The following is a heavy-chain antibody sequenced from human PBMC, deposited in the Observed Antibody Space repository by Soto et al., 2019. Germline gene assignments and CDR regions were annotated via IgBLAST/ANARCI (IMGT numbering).Heavy chain of an antibody. CDR2: INHSGST. CDR1: GGSFSGYY. Sequence: QVQLQQWGAGLLKPSETLSLTCAVYGGSFSGYYWSWIRQPPGKGLEWIGEINHSGSTNYNPSLKSRVTISVDTSKNQFSLKLSSVTAADTAVYYSARGLTLLVPAAKWAYWGQGTLVTVSS. J-gene: IGHJ4*02. V-gene: IGHV4-34*01. CDR3: ARGLTLLVPAAKWAY. D-gene: IGHD2-2*01.